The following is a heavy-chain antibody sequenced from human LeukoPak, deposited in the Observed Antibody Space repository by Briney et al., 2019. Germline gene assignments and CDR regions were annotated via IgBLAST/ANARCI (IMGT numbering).Heavy chain of an antibody. CDR2: TNSDGSST. CDR1: GFTFSNYA. V-gene: IGHV3-74*01. CDR3: ARPKGLAPYGMDV. Sequence: GGSLRLSCAASGFTFSNYALSWVRQAPGKGLVWVSRTNSDGSSTSYADPVKGRFTISRDNAKNTLYLQMNSLRAEDTAVYYCARPKGLAPYGMDVWGQGTTVTVSS. D-gene: IGHD3-16*01. J-gene: IGHJ6*02.